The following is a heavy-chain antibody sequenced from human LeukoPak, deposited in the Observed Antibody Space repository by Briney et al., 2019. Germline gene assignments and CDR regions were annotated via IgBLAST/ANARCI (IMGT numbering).Heavy chain of an antibody. CDR3: ARLPYYDFWSGYYTGGFDY. V-gene: IGHV4-39*01. J-gene: IGHJ4*02. D-gene: IGHD3-3*01. Sequence: SETLSLTXTVSGGSISSSSYYWGWIRQPPGKGLEWIGSIYYSGSTYYNPSLKSRVTISVDTSKNQFSLKLSSVTAADTAVYYCARLPYYDFWSGYYTGGFDYWGQGTLVTVSS. CDR1: GGSISSSSYY. CDR2: IYYSGST.